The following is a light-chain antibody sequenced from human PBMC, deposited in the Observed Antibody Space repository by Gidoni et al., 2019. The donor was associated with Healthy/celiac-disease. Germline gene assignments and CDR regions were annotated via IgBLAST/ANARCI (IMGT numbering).Light chain of an antibody. CDR1: QSVLYSSNNKNY. CDR3: QQYYSTPFT. J-gene: IGKJ3*01. CDR2: LAS. V-gene: IGKV4-1*01. Sequence: DIVMTQSPDPLAVSLGERATINCKSSQSVLYSSNNKNYLAWYQQKPGQTPKLLIYLASTRESGVPERFSGSGSGTDFTLTISSLQAEDVAVYYCQQYYSTPFTFGPGTKVDIK.